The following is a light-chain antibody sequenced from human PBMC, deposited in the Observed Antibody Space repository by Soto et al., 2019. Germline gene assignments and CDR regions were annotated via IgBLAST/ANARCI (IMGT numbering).Light chain of an antibody. V-gene: IGKV1-27*01. CDR1: PGIGVY. CDR3: QKYNSAPLT. J-gene: IGKJ4*01. Sequence: DIQMTQSPSSLSASLGDRVTITCRASPGIGVYLAWFQQKPGNVPKLLIYAASTLQSGVPSRFSGSGSGTAFTLTISSLQPEDVATYYCQKYNSAPLTFGGGTKVEIK. CDR2: AAS.